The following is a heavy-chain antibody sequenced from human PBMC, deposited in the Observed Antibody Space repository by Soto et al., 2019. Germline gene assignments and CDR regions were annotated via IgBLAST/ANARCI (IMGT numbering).Heavy chain of an antibody. V-gene: IGHV3-33*01. CDR2: IWYDGSNK. D-gene: IGHD3-22*01. CDR3: ARDALIVVRAFDI. CDR1: GFTFSSYG. J-gene: IGHJ3*02. Sequence: PRLSCAASGFTFSSYGMHWVRQAPGKGLEWVAVIWYDGSNKYYADSVKGRFTISRDNSKNTLYLQMNSLRAEDTAVYYCARDALIVVRAFDIWGQGTMVTVSS.